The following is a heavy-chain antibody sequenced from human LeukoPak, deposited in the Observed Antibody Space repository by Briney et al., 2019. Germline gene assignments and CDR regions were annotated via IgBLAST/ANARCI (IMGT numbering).Heavy chain of an antibody. D-gene: IGHD1-26*01. CDR1: GGSIRNGGYF. Sequence: PSETLSLTCTVSGGSIRNGGYFWSWIRQHPGEGLEWIGSRYYTGSPFYNPSLKGRISISIDTSQNQFSLKLSSVTAADTAVYYCARVSGWELRLDYWGQGTLVTVSS. CDR3: ARVSGWELRLDY. V-gene: IGHV4-31*03. CDR2: RYYTGSP. J-gene: IGHJ4*02.